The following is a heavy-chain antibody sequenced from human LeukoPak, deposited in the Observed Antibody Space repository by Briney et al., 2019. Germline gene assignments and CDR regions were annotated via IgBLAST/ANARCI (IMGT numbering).Heavy chain of an antibody. D-gene: IGHD4-17*01. Sequence: GGSLRLSCAASGFTFSSYEMNWVRQAPGKGLEWVSYISSSGSTIYYADSVKGRFTISRDNAKNSLYLQMNSLRAEDTAVYYCARDSKTTVIPGNMDVWGKGTTVTVSS. CDR1: GFTFSSYE. CDR2: ISSSGSTI. J-gene: IGHJ6*03. CDR3: ARDSKTTVIPGNMDV. V-gene: IGHV3-48*03.